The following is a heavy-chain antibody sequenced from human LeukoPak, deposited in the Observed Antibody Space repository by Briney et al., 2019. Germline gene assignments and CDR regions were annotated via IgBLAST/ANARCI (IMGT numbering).Heavy chain of an antibody. Sequence: PSETLSLTCAVYGGSFSGYYWSWIRQPPGKGLEWIGDINHGGSTDYNPSLKSRVTISVDTSKNQFSLKLSSVTAADTAVYYCARSSVRGVPTDWGQGTLVTVSS. CDR2: INHGGST. D-gene: IGHD3-10*01. J-gene: IGHJ4*02. CDR1: GGSFSGYY. CDR3: ARSSVRGVPTD. V-gene: IGHV4-34*01.